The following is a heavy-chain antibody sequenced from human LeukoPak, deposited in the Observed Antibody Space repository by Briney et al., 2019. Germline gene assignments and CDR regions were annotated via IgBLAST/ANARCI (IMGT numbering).Heavy chain of an antibody. J-gene: IGHJ4*02. CDR1: GYTFTSDG. D-gene: IGHD6-13*01. CDR3: VRDVQLGNFGY. Sequence: ASVKVSCKASGYTFTSDGISWVRQAPGQGLEWMGWIRTNDGATNYASKLQGRVTVTTDTSTSTAYMELRSLRSDDTALYYCVRDVQLGNFGYWGQGTVVTVSS. V-gene: IGHV1-18*01. CDR2: IRTNDGAT.